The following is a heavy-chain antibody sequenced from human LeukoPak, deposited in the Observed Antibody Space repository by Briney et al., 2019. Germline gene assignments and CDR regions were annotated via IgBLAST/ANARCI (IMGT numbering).Heavy chain of an antibody. CDR3: ARDLLQYFDWLTMAGY. Sequence: ASVKVSCKASGYTFTSYGISWVRQAPGQGLEWMGWISAYNGNTKYAQRLQGRVTMTTDTSTTTAYVELRSLRSDDTAVYYCARDLLQYFDWLTMAGYWGQGTLVTVSS. D-gene: IGHD3-9*01. CDR1: GYTFTSYG. V-gene: IGHV1-18*01. J-gene: IGHJ4*02. CDR2: ISAYNGNT.